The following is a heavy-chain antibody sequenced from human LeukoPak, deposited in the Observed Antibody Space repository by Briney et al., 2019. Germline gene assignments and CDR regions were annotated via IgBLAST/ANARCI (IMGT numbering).Heavy chain of an antibody. V-gene: IGHV3-23*01. CDR1: GFTFSTYA. D-gene: IGHD5-18*01. CDR3: XXXXXXXXXXRGYSITVSQDV. J-gene: IGHJ6*04. CDR2: ISGSAGRT. Sequence: PGGSLRLSCAASGFTFSTYAMSWVRQAPGKGLEWVSAISGSAGRTYYADSVKGRFTISRDNSKNTLYLQMNNLRADDPAVYYFXXXXXXXXXXRGYSITVSQDVWGKGTTVTISS.